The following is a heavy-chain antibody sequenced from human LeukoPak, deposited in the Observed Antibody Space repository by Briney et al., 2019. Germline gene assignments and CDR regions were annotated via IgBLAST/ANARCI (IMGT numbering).Heavy chain of an antibody. J-gene: IGHJ4*02. D-gene: IGHD2-2*01. CDR2: IYYSGST. CDR1: GGSISSGAYC. CDR3: TRVVPAAAVDY. V-gene: IGHV4-31*03. Sequence: SQTLSLTCTVYGGSISSGAYCWNWIRQHPGKGLEWIGYIYYSGSTYYNPSLKSRVTISVDTSKNQFSLKLSSVTAADTAVYYCTRVVPAAAVDYWGQGSLVTVSS.